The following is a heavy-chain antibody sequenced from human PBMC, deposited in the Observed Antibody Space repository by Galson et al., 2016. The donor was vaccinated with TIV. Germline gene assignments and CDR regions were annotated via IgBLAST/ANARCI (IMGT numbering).Heavy chain of an antibody. CDR2: GHHSGIT. CDR3: ARHEGGAFDI. V-gene: IGHV4-38-2*01. Sequence: SETRSLTCAVSSYSIGSGFFWGWIRQTPGKGLEWIATGHHSGITYYNPSLKSRVAISLDTSNNQFFLRLNSVTAADRAVYFCARHEGGAFDIWGQGTMVTVSS. J-gene: IGHJ3*02. CDR1: SYSIGSGFF.